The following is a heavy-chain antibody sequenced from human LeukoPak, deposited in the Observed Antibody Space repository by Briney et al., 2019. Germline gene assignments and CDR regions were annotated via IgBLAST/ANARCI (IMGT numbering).Heavy chain of an antibody. J-gene: IGHJ4*02. V-gene: IGHV1-69*06. CDR2: IIPIFGTA. CDR3: ARGFRGYRVYYFDY. Sequence: SVKVSCKASGGTFSSSAISWVRQAPGQGLEWMGGIIPIFGTANYAQKFQGRVTITADKSTSTAYMELSSLRSEDTAVYYCARGFRGYRVYYFDYWGQGTLVTVSS. CDR1: GGTFSSSA. D-gene: IGHD5-18*01.